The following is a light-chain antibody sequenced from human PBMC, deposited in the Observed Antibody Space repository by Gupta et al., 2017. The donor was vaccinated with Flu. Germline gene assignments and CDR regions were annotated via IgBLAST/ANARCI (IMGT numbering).Light chain of an antibody. CDR3: QAWDQSTVV. CDR2: QDS. CDR1: RLSDKF. V-gene: IGLV3-1*01. J-gene: IGLJ2*01. Sequence: GDRLSDKFTYWYQQKAGQSAVLVIDQDSKRPSVIPDRFSGSSSANTATLTISGAQAEDEADYCCQAWDQSTVVFGGGTRLTIL.